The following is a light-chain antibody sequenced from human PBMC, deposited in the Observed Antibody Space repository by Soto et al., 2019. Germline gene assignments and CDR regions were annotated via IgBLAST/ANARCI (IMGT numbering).Light chain of an antibody. CDR2: KTS. V-gene: IGKV1-5*03. CDR1: QSITMW. J-gene: IGKJ1*01. CDR3: QHSTDYSWT. Sequence: DIHMTQSPSTLYASVGDRVTITCRASQSITMWLAWYQQKPGKAPNLLIYKTSSLESGDPSRFSGSGSGTEFTLTISSLQPDDFATYYFQHSTDYSWTFGQGTNVEVK.